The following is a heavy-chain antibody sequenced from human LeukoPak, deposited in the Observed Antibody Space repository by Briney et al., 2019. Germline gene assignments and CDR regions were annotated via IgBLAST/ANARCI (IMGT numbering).Heavy chain of an antibody. D-gene: IGHD4-11*01. V-gene: IGHV1-18*01. CDR2: ISAYNGNT. Sequence: ASVKVSCKASGYTFTSYGISWVRQAPGQGLEGMGWISAYNGNTNYAQKLQGRVTMTTDTSTSTAYMELRSLRSDDTAVYYCARDTVTTIAFDIWGQGTMVTVSS. CDR1: GYTFTSYG. CDR3: ARDTVTTIAFDI. J-gene: IGHJ3*02.